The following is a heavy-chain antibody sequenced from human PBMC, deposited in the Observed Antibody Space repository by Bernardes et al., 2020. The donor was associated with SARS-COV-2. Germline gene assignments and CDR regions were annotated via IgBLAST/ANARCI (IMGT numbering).Heavy chain of an antibody. Sequence: GGSLRLSCAASGFTFSSYGMHWVRQAPGKGLEWVAVIWYDGSNKYYADSVKGRFTISRDNSKNTLYLQMNSLRAEDTAVYYCARAPWDSSAAFWFDYWGQGTLVTVSS. CDR3: ARAPWDSSAAFWFDY. D-gene: IGHD6-19*01. CDR2: IWYDGSNK. V-gene: IGHV3-33*01. J-gene: IGHJ4*02. CDR1: GFTFSSYG.